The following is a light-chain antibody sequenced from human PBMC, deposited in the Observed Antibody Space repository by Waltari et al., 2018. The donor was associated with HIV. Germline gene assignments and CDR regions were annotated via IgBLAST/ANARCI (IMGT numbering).Light chain of an antibody. CDR3: QSYDSGLSVV. CDR1: RSNIGAGFD. Sequence: QSVLTPPPSVSGAPGQRVTISCTGNRSNIGAGFDVHWYQQLPETAPKLLIYGDTNRPSGVPDRFSGSKSGTSASLAITGLQAEDEADYYCQSYDSGLSVVFGGGTKLTVL. J-gene: IGLJ3*02. CDR2: GDT. V-gene: IGLV1-40*01.